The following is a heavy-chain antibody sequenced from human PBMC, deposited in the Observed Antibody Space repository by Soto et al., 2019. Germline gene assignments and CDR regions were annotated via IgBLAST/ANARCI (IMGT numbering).Heavy chain of an antibody. J-gene: IGHJ5*02. V-gene: IGHV3-21*01. CDR3: TRDASRDSSARGWFDP. D-gene: IGHD6-13*01. CDR2: ISSNSAYI. CDR1: GFTFRSFT. Sequence: GGSLRLSCAAYGFTFRSFTMNWVRQAPGKGLEWVSTISSNSAYIYYTDALRGRFTISRDNAKNSLHLQMNSLRAEDTAVYYCTRDASRDSSARGWFDPWGPGTL.